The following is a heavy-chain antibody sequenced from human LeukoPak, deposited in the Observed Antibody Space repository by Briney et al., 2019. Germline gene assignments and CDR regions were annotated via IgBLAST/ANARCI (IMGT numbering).Heavy chain of an antibody. CDR3: ARSPPITMVRGVDFDI. CDR2: IYYSGST. V-gene: IGHV4-39*01. J-gene: IGHJ3*02. D-gene: IGHD3-10*01. CDR1: GGSISSSNYY. Sequence: SETLSLTCTVSGGSISSSNYYWGWIRQPPGKGLEWIGTIYYSGSTYYNPSLNSRVTMSVDTSKNQFPLKLSSVTAPDTAVYYCARSPPITMVRGVDFDIWGQGTMVTVSS.